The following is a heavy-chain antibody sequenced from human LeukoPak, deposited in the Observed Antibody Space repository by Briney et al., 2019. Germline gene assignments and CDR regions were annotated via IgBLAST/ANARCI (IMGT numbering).Heavy chain of an antibody. CDR3: ARPHCTNGVCYSDY. Sequence: QPGGSLRLSCAASGFTFSSYWMHWVRHAPGKGLVWVSRINSDGSSTSYADSVKGRFTISRDNAKNTLYLQMNSLRAEDTAVYYCARPHCTNGVCYSDYWGQGTLVTVSS. D-gene: IGHD2-8*01. CDR2: INSDGSST. V-gene: IGHV3-74*01. CDR1: GFTFSSYW. J-gene: IGHJ4*02.